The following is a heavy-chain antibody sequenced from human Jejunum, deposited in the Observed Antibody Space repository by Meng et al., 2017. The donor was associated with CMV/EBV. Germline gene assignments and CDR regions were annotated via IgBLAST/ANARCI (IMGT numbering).Heavy chain of an antibody. J-gene: IGHJ4*02. CDR3: AKVGFGWYSIDY. D-gene: IGHD6-19*01. V-gene: IGHV3-30*02. CDR1: GFTFSIYG. CDR2: IRYDGTVQ. Sequence: QVQLVDSGGGVVQPVGSRRLSCAASGFTFSIYGMHWVRQAPGKGLEWVAFIRYDGTVQNYADSVKGRFTISRDNSWNMLSLEMNSLRPEDTAVYYCAKVGFGWYSIDYWGQGTLVTVSS.